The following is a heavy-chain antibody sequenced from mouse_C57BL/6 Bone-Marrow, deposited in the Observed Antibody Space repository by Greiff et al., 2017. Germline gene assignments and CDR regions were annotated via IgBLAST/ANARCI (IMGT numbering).Heavy chain of an antibody. Sequence: VQLQQSDAELVKPGASVKISCKVSGYTFTDHTIHWMKQRPEQGLEWIGYIYPRDGSTKYNETFKGQATLTADKSSSTAYMQLNSLSSEDSAVYFCADYYGSSFFAYWGQGTLVTVSA. D-gene: IGHD1-1*01. V-gene: IGHV1-78*01. CDR3: ADYYGSSFFAY. CDR2: IYPRDGST. J-gene: IGHJ3*01. CDR1: GYTFTDHT.